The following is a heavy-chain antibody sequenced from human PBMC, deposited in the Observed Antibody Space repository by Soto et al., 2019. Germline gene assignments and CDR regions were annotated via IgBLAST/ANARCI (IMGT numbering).Heavy chain of an antibody. Sequence: SGKLCYKASRDTFSSHAMSSVREAPGQGLEWMGGIIPILGTPNYAQKFQVRVTITADKSTSTAYMELRSLRSEDTAVYYCARERSRYDRSGYYRPDYWGQGTLVTVSS. CDR1: RDTFSSHA. J-gene: IGHJ4*02. D-gene: IGHD3-22*01. CDR2: IIPILGTP. V-gene: IGHV1-69*10. CDR3: ARERSRYDRSGYYRPDY.